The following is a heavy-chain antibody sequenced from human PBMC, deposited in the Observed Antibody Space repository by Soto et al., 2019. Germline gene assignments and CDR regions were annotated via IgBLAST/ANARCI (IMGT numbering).Heavy chain of an antibody. CDR2: ISYDGSNK. V-gene: IGHV3-30*18. D-gene: IGHD6-19*01. J-gene: IGHJ4*02. Sequence: GGSLRLSCAASGFTFSSYGMHWVRQAPGKGLEWVAVISYDGSNKYYADSVKGRFTISRDNSKNTLYLQMNSLRAEDTAVYYCAKMQPPGIAVAGPFDYWGQGTLVTVSS. CDR1: GFTFSSYG. CDR3: AKMQPPGIAVAGPFDY.